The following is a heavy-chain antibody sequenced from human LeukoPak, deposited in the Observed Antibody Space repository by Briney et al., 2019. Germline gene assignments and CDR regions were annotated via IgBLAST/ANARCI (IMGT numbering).Heavy chain of an antibody. CDR3: ARDATYYYGSGSFH. Sequence: PGGSLRLSCAASGFTFNRHWMTWVRQAPGKGLEWVSYISSSGSTIYYADSVKGRFTISRDNAKNSLYLQMNSLRAEDTAVYYCARDATYYYGSGSFHWGQGTLVTVSS. D-gene: IGHD3-10*01. CDR2: ISSSGSTI. V-gene: IGHV3-48*04. J-gene: IGHJ4*02. CDR1: GFTFNRHW.